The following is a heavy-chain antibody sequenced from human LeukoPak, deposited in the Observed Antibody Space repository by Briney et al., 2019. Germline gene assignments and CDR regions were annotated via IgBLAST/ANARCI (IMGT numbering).Heavy chain of an antibody. Sequence: PSETLSLTCTVSGGSISSSSYYWGWIRQPPGKGLEWIGSIYYSGSTYYNPSLKSRVTISVDTSKNQFSLKLSSVTAADTAVYYCARGDFWSGYSFGAIDYWGHGTLVTVSS. J-gene: IGHJ4*01. CDR3: ARGDFWSGYSFGAIDY. D-gene: IGHD3-3*01. V-gene: IGHV4-39*07. CDR1: GGSISSSSYY. CDR2: IYYSGST.